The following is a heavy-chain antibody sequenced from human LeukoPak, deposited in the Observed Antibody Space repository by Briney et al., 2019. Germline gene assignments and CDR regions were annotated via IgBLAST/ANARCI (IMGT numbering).Heavy chain of an antibody. J-gene: IGHJ4*02. CDR1: GFTFSDFY. CDR2: ICSTGSAT. V-gene: IGHV3-11*01. CDR3: ARDLDPIGYSGYDRAHYFDD. Sequence: GGSLRLSCAASGFTFSDFYLSWMRQAPGKGPECVSYICSTGSATYYAASVKGRFTISSDNAKNSLYLQMSNLRAEDTAVYYCARDLDPIGYSGYDRAHYFDDWGQGTLVTVSS. D-gene: IGHD5-12*01.